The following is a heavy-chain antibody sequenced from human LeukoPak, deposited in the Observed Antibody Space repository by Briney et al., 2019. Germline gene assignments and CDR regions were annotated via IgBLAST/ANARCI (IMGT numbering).Heavy chain of an antibody. Sequence: GASVTVSCRSAVYTFTSYYMHWVRQAPGQGLEWMGIINPSGGSTSYAQMFQGRVTMTRDTSTSTVYMGLSSLRSEDTAVYYCARESGGGSYFDYWGQGALVTVSS. CDR2: INPSGGST. D-gene: IGHD1-26*01. J-gene: IGHJ4*02. V-gene: IGHV1-46*01. CDR3: ARESGGGSYFDY. CDR1: VYTFTSYY.